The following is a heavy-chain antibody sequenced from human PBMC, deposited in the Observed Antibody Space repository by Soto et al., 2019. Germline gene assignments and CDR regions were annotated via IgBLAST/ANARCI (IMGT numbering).Heavy chain of an antibody. D-gene: IGHD3-3*01. CDR2: ISYDGSNK. V-gene: IGHV3-30-3*01. Sequence: GGSLRLSCAASGFTFSSYAMHWVRQAPGKGLEWVAVISYDGSNKYYADSVKGRLTISRDNSKNTLYLQMNSLRAENTAVYYCASLPYYDFWSGYSSYYYYYGMDVWGQGTTVTVSS. CDR3: ASLPYYDFWSGYSSYYYYYGMDV. CDR1: GFTFSSYA. J-gene: IGHJ6*02.